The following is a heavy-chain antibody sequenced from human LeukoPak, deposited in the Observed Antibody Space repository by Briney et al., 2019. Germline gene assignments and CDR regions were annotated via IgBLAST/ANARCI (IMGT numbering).Heavy chain of an antibody. CDR2: LEKDGDDI. CDR1: GFIFSHYG. CDR3: AKDSGTLHGGPDF. D-gene: IGHD3-10*01. J-gene: IGHJ4*02. Sequence: GGSLRLSCGASGFIFSHYGMHWVRQAPGKGLEWVAYLEKDGDDIMYGDSVKGRFTISRDNSKNKVYLQMNSLRSEDTAVYYCAKDSGTLHGGPDFWGQGTLVSVSS. V-gene: IGHV3-30*02.